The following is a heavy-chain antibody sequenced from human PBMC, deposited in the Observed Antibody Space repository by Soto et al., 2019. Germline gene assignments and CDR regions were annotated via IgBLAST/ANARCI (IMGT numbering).Heavy chain of an antibody. CDR1: GFTFRNYW. D-gene: IGHD6-19*01. CDR2: INQDGSEK. V-gene: IGHV3-7*01. CDR3: ARDAAYSSGWYQRGIDY. J-gene: IGHJ4*02. Sequence: GGSLRLSCAASGFTFRNYWMSWVRQAPGKGLEWVANINQDGSEKYYVDSVKGRFTISRDNAKNSLVLQMNSLRADDTAIYYCARDAAYSSGWYQRGIDYWGQGTLVTVSS.